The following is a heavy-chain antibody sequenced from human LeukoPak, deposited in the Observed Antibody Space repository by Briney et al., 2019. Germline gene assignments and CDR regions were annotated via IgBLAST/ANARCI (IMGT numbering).Heavy chain of an antibody. J-gene: IGHJ4*02. CDR3: ARAPPFYGDYFYYFDY. D-gene: IGHD4-17*01. V-gene: IGHV1-69*04. CDR1: GGIFSSYA. Sequence: SVKVSCKASGGIFSSYAISWVRQAPGQGLEWMGRIIPILGIANYAQKFQGRVTITADKSTSTAYMELSSLRSEDTAVYYCARAPPFYGDYFYYFDYWGQGTLVTVSS. CDR2: IIPILGIA.